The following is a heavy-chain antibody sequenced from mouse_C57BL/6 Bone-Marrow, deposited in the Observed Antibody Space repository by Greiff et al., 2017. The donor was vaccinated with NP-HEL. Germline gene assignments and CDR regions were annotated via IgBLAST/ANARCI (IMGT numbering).Heavy chain of an antibody. CDR2: INPNNGGT. CDR1: GYTFTDYY. V-gene: IGHV1-26*01. CDR3: ARSYYYGSSYAMDY. Sequence: EVQLQQSGPELVKPGASVKISCKASGYTFTDYYMNWVKQSHGKSLEWIGDINPNNGGTSYNQKFKGKATLTVDKSSSTAYMELRSLTSEDSAVYYCARSYYYGSSYAMDYWGQGTSVTVSS. J-gene: IGHJ4*01. D-gene: IGHD1-1*01.